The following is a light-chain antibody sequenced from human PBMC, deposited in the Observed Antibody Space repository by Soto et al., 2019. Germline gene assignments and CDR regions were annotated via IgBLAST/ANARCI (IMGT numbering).Light chain of an antibody. Sequence: DIVMTQSPGSLAVSLGERATINCKSSQTVFYSPNNKNYLAWYQQKPAQPPKLLIYWASTRESGVPDRFSGSGSGTDLTLSISSLQAEDVAVYYCQQYYTTPNTFGQGTKLEIK. CDR1: QTVFYSPNNKNY. V-gene: IGKV4-1*01. J-gene: IGKJ2*01. CDR2: WAS. CDR3: QQYYTTPNT.